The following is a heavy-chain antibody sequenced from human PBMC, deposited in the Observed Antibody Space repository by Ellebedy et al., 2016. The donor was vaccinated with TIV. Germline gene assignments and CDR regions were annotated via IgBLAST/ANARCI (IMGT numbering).Heavy chain of an antibody. CDR1: GYTFTSYY. D-gene: IGHD2-2*01. Sequence: AASVKVSCKASGYTFTSYYMHWVRQAPGQGLEWMGIINPSGGSTSYAQKFQGRVTMTRDTSTSTVYMELSSLRSEDTAVYYCARAVGYCSSTSCYVFDYWGQGTLVTVSS. J-gene: IGHJ4*02. V-gene: IGHV1-46*01. CDR3: ARAVGYCSSTSCYVFDY. CDR2: INPSGGST.